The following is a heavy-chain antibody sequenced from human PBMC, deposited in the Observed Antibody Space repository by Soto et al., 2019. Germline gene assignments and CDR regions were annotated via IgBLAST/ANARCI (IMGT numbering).Heavy chain of an antibody. Sequence: EVQLLESGGGLVQPGGSLRLSCAASGFTFSSYAMSWVRQAPGKGLEWVSAISGSGGSTYYADSVKGRFTISRDNSKNTLYRQMNILRAEDTAVYYCAKVPHYDFWSGYYDSNFDYWGQGTLVTVSS. CDR3: AKVPHYDFWSGYYDSNFDY. V-gene: IGHV3-23*01. D-gene: IGHD3-3*01. CDR2: ISGSGGST. J-gene: IGHJ4*02. CDR1: GFTFSSYA.